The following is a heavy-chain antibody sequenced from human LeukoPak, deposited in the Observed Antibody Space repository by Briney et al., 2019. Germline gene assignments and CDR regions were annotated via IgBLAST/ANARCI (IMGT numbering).Heavy chain of an antibody. D-gene: IGHD3-10*01. Sequence: GGSLRLSCASSGFAFSSYEMNWVRQAPGKGLEWVSYISSSGSIIYYADSVKGRFTISRDNAKNSLYLQMNSLRAEDTAVYYCASLYGSGSYSVYWGQGTLVTVSS. J-gene: IGHJ4*02. V-gene: IGHV3-48*03. CDR3: ASLYGSGSYSVY. CDR2: ISSSGSII. CDR1: GFAFSSYE.